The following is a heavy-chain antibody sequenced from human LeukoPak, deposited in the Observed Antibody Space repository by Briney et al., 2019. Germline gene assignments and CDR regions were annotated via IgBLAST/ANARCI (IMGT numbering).Heavy chain of an antibody. Sequence: GGSLRLSCAASGFTFSDYDMHWLRQATGKGLEWVSAIGTAGDTYYTGSVKGRFTISRENAKNSLYLQMNSLRAGDTAVYYCARVAKERVGGVYYFDYWGQGTLVPVSS. CDR1: GFTFSDYD. J-gene: IGHJ4*02. D-gene: IGHD1-1*01. CDR3: ARVAKERVGGVYYFDY. V-gene: IGHV3-13*01. CDR2: IGTAGDT.